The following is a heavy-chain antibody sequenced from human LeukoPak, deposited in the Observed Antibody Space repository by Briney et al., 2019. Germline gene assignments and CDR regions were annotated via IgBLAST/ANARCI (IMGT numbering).Heavy chain of an antibody. CDR1: GGSISSGGYY. J-gene: IGHJ4*02. CDR2: IYYSGST. D-gene: IGHD3-3*01. V-gene: IGHV4-31*03. Sequence: SETLSLTCTVSGGSISSGGYYWSWIRQRPGKGLEWIGYIYYSGSTYYNPSLKSRVTISVDTSKNQFSLKLSSVTAADTAVYYCARESRYYDFWSDYWGQGTLVTVSS. CDR3: ARESRYYDFWSDY.